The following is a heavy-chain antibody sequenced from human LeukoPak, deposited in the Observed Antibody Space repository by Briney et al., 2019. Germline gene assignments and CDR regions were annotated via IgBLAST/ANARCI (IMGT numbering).Heavy chain of an antibody. D-gene: IGHD3-3*01. V-gene: IGHV3-33*06. Sequence: GRSLRLSCAASGFTFSSYGMHWVRQAPGKGLEWVAVIWYDGSNKYYADSVKGRFTISRDNSKNTLYLQMNSLRAEDTAVYYCAKDCRITIFEVVGGDDAFDIWGQGTMVTVSS. CDR1: GFTFSSYG. J-gene: IGHJ3*02. CDR2: IWYDGSNK. CDR3: AKDCRITIFEVVGGDDAFDI.